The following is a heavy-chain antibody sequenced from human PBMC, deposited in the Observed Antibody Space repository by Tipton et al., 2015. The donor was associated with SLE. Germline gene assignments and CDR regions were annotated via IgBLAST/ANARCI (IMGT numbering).Heavy chain of an antibody. D-gene: IGHD3-16*01. J-gene: IGHJ6*03. CDR2: IFDNGIT. V-gene: IGHV4-59*01. CDR3: ARGYHYGYAVDYYYYFYMDV. Sequence: LRLSCTVSSVPISGYFWTWIRQPPGKGLEWIGYIFDNGITDYNPSLKSRVTISVDASKNQFSLKLSSLTAADTAVYFCARGYHYGYAVDYYYYFYMDVWGTGTTVTVSS. CDR1: SVPISGYF.